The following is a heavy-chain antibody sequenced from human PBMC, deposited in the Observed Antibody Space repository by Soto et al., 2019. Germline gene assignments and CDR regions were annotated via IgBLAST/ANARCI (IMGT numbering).Heavy chain of an antibody. Sequence: SETLSLTCTVSGGSISSYYWSWIRQPPGKGLEWIGYIYYSGSTNYNPSLKSRVTISVDTSKNQFSLKLSSVTAADTAVYYCARLYYDILTDTYYYYMDVWGKGTTVTVSS. CDR3: ARLYYDILTDTYYYYMDV. CDR1: GGSISSYY. V-gene: IGHV4-59*01. D-gene: IGHD3-9*01. CDR2: IYYSGST. J-gene: IGHJ6*03.